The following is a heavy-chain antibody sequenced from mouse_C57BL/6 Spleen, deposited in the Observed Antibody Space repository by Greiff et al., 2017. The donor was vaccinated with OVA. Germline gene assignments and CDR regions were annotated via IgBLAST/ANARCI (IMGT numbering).Heavy chain of an antibody. D-gene: IGHD4-1*01. V-gene: IGHV10-3*01. CDR1: GFTFNTYA. CDR2: IRSKSSNYAT. CDR3: VRDGNWDDYYAMDY. J-gene: IGHJ4*01. Sequence: EVMLVESGGGLVQPKGSLKLSCAASGFTFNTYAMHWVRQAPGKGLEWVARIRSKSSNYATYYADSVKDRFTISRDDSQSMLYLQMNNLKTEDTAMYYCVRDGNWDDYYAMDYWGQGTSVTVSS.